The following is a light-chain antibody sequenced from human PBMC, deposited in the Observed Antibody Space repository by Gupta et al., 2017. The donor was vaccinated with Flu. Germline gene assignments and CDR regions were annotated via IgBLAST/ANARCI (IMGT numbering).Light chain of an antibody. CDR3: FQYTWWPPET. CDR2: KVS. Sequence: TLGLSASIGCRASESRLYSEGNTCLRWFQQRPGQSPRRLRYKVSNRDSGVADRFIGSGSGSHLLLPSSSGEDEDVGLSYCFQYTWWPPETFGQGTKVEIK. V-gene: IGKV2-30*01. J-gene: IGKJ1*01. CDR1: ESRLYSEGNTC.